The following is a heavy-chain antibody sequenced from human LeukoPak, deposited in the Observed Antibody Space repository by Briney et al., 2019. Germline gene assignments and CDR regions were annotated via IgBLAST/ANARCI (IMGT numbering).Heavy chain of an antibody. D-gene: IGHD2-15*01. CDR2: IGSGGSTR. Sequence: GGSLRLSCAASGFTFSSFEMNWVRQAPGKGLEWVSYIGSGGSTRYYADSVKGRFTISRDSAKNSLYLQMNSLRAEDTAVYYCAREGGWTFDYWGQGTLVTVSS. J-gene: IGHJ4*02. CDR1: GFTFSSFE. CDR3: AREGGWTFDY. V-gene: IGHV3-48*03.